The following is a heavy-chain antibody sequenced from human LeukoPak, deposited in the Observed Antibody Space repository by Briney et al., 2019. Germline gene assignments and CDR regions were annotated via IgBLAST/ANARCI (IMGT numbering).Heavy chain of an antibody. Sequence: PSETLSLTCAVYGGSFSGYYWSWIRQPPGKGLEWIGYIYYSGSTNYNPSLKSRVTISVDTSKNQFSLKLSSVTAADTAVYYCARQDSGYDSDYYGMDVWGQGTTVTVSS. D-gene: IGHD5-12*01. CDR3: ARQDSGYDSDYYGMDV. J-gene: IGHJ6*02. CDR1: GGSFSGYY. V-gene: IGHV4-59*08. CDR2: IYYSGST.